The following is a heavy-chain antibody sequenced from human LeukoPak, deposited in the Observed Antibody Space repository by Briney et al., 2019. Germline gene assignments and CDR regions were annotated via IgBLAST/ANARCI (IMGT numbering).Heavy chain of an antibody. CDR3: TLNFYCSGGSCSSAHFDY. CDR2: IKSKTDGGTT. V-gene: IGHV3-15*01. Sequence: GGSLRLSCAASGFTFSNAWMSWVRQAPGKGLEWVGRIKSKTDGGTTNYAAPVKGRFTISRDDSKNTLYLQMNSLKTEDTAVYYCTLNFYCSGGSCSSAHFDYWGQGTLVTVSS. D-gene: IGHD2-15*01. J-gene: IGHJ4*02. CDR1: GFTFSNAW.